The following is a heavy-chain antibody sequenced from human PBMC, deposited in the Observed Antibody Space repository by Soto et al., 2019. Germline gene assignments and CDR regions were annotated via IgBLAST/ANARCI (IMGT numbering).Heavy chain of an antibody. CDR2: ISAYNGNT. CDR1: GHTFTSYG. Sequence: ASVKVSCKASGHTFTSYGISWVRQAPGQGLEWMGWISAYNGNTNYAQKLQGRVTMTTDTSTSTAYMELRSLRSDDTAVYYCARDRSTGYSYAADYWGQGTLVTVSS. D-gene: IGHD5-18*01. V-gene: IGHV1-18*01. J-gene: IGHJ4*02. CDR3: ARDRSTGYSYAADY.